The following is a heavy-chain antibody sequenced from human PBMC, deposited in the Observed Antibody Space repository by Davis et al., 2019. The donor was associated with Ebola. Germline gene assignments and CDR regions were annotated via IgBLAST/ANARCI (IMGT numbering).Heavy chain of an antibody. CDR2: IRSDGSIT. CDR1: GITFSTPG. CDR3: GGSGSDY. Sequence: GESLKISCAASGITFSTPGMHWVRQAPGKGLVWVSRIRSDGSITNYADSVKGRFTISRDNSKNTVYLQMSSLRGEDTAVYYCGGSGSDYWGQGALVTVSS. D-gene: IGHD6-19*01. V-gene: IGHV3-74*01. J-gene: IGHJ4*02.